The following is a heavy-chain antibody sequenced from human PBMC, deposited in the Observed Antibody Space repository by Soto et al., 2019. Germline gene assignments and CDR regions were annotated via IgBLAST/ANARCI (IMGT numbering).Heavy chain of an antibody. J-gene: IGHJ3*02. CDR1: GFTFSSYS. V-gene: IGHV3-48*02. D-gene: IGHD6-19*01. CDR3: ARDLGYSSGWYVRPPDAFDI. CDR2: ISSSSSTI. Sequence: GGSLRLSCAASGFTFSSYSMNWVRQAPGKGLEWVSYISSSSSTIYYADSVKGRFTISRDNAKNSLYLQMNSLRDEDTAVYYCARDLGYSSGWYVRPPDAFDIWGQGTMVTVSS.